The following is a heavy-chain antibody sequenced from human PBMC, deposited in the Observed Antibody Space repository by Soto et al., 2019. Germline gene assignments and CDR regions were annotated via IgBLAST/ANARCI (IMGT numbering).Heavy chain of an antibody. D-gene: IGHD6-13*01. CDR1: AYSISSGYY. V-gene: IGHV4-38-2*01. CDR2: IYHSGST. Sequence: PSETLSLTCAVSAYSISSGYYWGWIRQPPGKGLEWIGSIYHSGSTYYNPSLKSRVTISVDTSKNQFSLKLSSVNAADTAVYYCARAHLEVVAAAVSNWFDPWGQGTLVTVSS. CDR3: ARAHLEVVAAAVSNWFDP. J-gene: IGHJ5*02.